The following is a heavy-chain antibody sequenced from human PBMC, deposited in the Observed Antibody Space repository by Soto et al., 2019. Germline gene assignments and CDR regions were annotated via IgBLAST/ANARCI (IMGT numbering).Heavy chain of an antibody. Sequence: SVKVSCKASGGTFSSYAISWVRQAPGQGLEWMGGIIPIFGTANYAQKFQGRVTITADESTSTAYMELSSLRSEDTAVYYCAREGVPAAIASTNWFDPWGQGTLVTVSS. CDR1: GGTFSSYA. CDR2: IIPIFGTA. CDR3: AREGVPAAIASTNWFDP. J-gene: IGHJ5*02. D-gene: IGHD2-2*02. V-gene: IGHV1-69*13.